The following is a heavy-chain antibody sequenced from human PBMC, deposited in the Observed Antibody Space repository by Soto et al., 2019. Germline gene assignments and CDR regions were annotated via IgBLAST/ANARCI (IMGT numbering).Heavy chain of an antibody. V-gene: IGHV1-18*01. J-gene: IGHJ5*02. CDR2: ISAYNGLT. CDR3: ARRDYGEGSTRFDP. Sequence: QVQLVQSGAEVKKPGASVKVSCKASGYPFTSYGISWVRQAPGQGLEWVGWISAYNGLTRYAQSLQGRVTMTTDSSTTTACMELRSLTSDDTAVYYCARRDYGEGSTRFDPWGQGTLVTVSS. D-gene: IGHD4-17*01. CDR1: GYPFTSYG.